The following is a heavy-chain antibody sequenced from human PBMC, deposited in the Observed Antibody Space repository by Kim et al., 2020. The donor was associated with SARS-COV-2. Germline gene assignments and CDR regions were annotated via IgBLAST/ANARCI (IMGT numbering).Heavy chain of an antibody. CDR2: INTNTGNP. CDR1: GYTFTSYA. J-gene: IGHJ2*01. Sequence: ASVKVSCKASGYTFTSYAMNWVRQAPGQGLEWMGWINTNTGNPTYAQGFTGRFVFSLDTSVSTAYLQISSLKAEDTAVYYCARDWADYGDHHSGGDWYFDLWGRGTLVTVSS. D-gene: IGHD4-17*01. CDR3: ARDWADYGDHHSGGDWYFDL. V-gene: IGHV7-4-1*02.